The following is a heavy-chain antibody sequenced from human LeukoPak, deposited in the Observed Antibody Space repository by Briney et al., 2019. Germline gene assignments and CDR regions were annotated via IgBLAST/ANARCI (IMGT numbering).Heavy chain of an antibody. CDR2: ISWDGGST. CDR1: GFTFDDYA. CDR3: AKAYCSSTSCSFDY. D-gene: IGHD2-2*01. J-gene: IGHJ4*02. V-gene: IGHV3-43D*03. Sequence: GGSLRLSCAASGFTFDDYAMHWVRQAPGKGLEWVSLISWDGGSTYYADSVKGRFTISRDNSKNSLYLQMNSLRAEDTALYYCAKAYCSSTSCSFDYWAREPWSPSPQ.